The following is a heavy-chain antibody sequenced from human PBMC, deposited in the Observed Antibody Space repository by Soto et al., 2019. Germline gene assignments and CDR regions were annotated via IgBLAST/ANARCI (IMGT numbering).Heavy chain of an antibody. CDR3: AKDDIVVVPDAIPMDV. J-gene: IGHJ6*02. CDR1: GFTFSSYG. D-gene: IGHD2-2*02. V-gene: IGHV3-30*18. CDR2: ISYDGSNK. Sequence: GGSLRLSCAASGFTFSSYGMHWVRQAPGKGLEWVAVISYDGSNKYYADSVKGRFTISRDNSKNTLYLQMNSLRAEDTAVYYCAKDDIVVVPDAIPMDVWGQGTTVTVSS.